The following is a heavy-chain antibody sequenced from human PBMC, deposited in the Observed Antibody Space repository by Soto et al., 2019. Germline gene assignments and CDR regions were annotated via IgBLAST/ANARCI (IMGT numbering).Heavy chain of an antibody. CDR1: GFNVSSNY. CDR3: ARDPPATRHGMDV. V-gene: IGHV3-53*01. Sequence: GSLRLSCAASGFNVSSNYMSWVRQAPGKGLEWVSVIYSGGSTYYADSVRGRFTISRDNSKNTLYLQMKSLRAEDTAVYYCARDPPATRHGMDVWGQGTTVTVSS. CDR2: IYSGGST. J-gene: IGHJ6*02.